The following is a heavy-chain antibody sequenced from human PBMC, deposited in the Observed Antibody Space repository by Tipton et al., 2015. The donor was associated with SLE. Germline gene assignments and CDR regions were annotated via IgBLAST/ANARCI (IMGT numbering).Heavy chain of an antibody. Sequence: TLSLTCTVSGGSISSSSYYWGWIRQPPGKGLEWIGSIYSSGSTYYNPSLKSRVTISVDTSKNQFSLKLSSVTAADTAVYYCARHGGRNVLRFLEWLIDYWGQGTLVTVSS. CDR2: IYSSGST. CDR3: ARHGGRNVLRFLEWLIDY. D-gene: IGHD3-3*01. CDR1: GGSISSSSYY. V-gene: IGHV4-39*01. J-gene: IGHJ4*02.